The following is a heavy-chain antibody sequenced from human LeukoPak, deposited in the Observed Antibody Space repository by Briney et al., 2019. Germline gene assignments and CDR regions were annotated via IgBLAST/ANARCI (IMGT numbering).Heavy chain of an antibody. J-gene: IGHJ5*02. CDR2: IRGSGAT. CDR3: VRDRAGTQDWVEFDP. V-gene: IGHV3-66*03. CDR1: GSSVTNSY. Sequence: PGGSLILSCAVSGSSVTNSYMDWVRQAPGKGLEWVSLIRGSGATLYADSVKGRFTISRDDSKNTVYLQMNSLRVEDTAVYFCVRDRAGTQDWVEFDPWGQGTLVTVSS. D-gene: IGHD3-10*01.